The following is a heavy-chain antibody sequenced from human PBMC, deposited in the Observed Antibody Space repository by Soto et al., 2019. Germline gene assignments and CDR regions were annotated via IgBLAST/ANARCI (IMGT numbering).Heavy chain of an antibody. CDR2: IYYSGST. J-gene: IGHJ6*03. D-gene: IGHD5-18*01. Sequence: PSETLSLTCTVSGGSISSYYWSWIRQPPGKGLEWIGYIYYSGSTNYNPSLKSRVTISVDTSKNQFSLKLSSVTAADTAVYYCARTITAPSYYYYYMDVWGKGTTVTVSS. V-gene: IGHV4-59*08. CDR3: ARTITAPSYYYYYMDV. CDR1: GGSISSYY.